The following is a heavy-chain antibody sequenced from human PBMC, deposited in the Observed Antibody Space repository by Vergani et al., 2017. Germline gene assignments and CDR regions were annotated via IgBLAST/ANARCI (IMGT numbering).Heavy chain of an antibody. CDR1: GFTFSSFA. J-gene: IGHJ4*02. CDR3: VKDPRDIVAVPGPHDY. D-gene: IGHD2-2*01. CDR2: ISVYDGRT. V-gene: IGHV3-23*01. Sequence: EVQLMESGGGLVQPGGSLRLSCAASGFTFSSFAMSWVRQAPGKGLEWVSSISVYDGRTFYADSVKGRLTISRDNSKNTLYLQMNSLRAEDTAVYFCVKDPRDIVAVPGPHDYWGQGTLVTVSS.